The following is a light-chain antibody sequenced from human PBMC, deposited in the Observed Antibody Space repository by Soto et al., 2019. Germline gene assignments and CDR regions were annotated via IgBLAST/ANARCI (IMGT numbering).Light chain of an antibody. V-gene: IGLV2-14*01. CDR3: SSYAVSTPLVI. J-gene: IGLJ2*01. CDR2: EVS. Sequence: QSALTQPASVSGSPGQSITISCTGTNSDVGGYNYVSWSQQHPGKAPKLIIFEVSYRPSGVSNRFSGSKSGNTASLTISGLRAEDEADYYCSSYAVSTPLVIFGGGTKLTVL. CDR1: NSDVGGYNY.